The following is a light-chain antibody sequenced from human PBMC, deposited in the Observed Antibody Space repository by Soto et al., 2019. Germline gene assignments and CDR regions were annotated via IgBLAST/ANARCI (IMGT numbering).Light chain of an antibody. J-gene: IGKJ1*01. CDR1: QTISSW. V-gene: IGKV1-5*01. CDR3: QQYGSSGT. CDR2: DAS. Sequence: DIQVTQSPPTLSASVGDRVTITCRASQTISSWLAWYQQKPGKAPKLLIYDASSLESGVPSRFSGSGSGTDFTLTISRLEPEDFAVYYCQQYGSSGTFGQGTKVDIK.